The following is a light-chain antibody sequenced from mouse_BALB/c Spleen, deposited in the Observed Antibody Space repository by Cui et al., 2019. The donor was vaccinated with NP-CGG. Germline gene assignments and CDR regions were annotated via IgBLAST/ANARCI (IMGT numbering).Light chain of an antibody. Sequence: QAVATPASAPTTSPGETVTLTCRSSTGAVTTSNYANWVQEKPDHLFTGLIGNTNNRVPGVPARFSGSLIGDKAALTITGAQTEDEAIYFCALWYSNHWGFGGGTKLTVL. CDR2: NTN. CDR1: TGAVTTSNY. J-gene: IGLJ1*01. V-gene: IGLV1*01. CDR3: ALWYSNHWG.